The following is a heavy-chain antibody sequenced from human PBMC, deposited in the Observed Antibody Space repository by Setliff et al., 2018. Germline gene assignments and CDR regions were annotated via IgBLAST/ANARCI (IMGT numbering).Heavy chain of an antibody. Sequence: GASVKVSCKASGYTFTSHYMHWVRQAPGLGLEWMGTINPSSGRTSYAQKFQGRGTMTRXXXTSTVYMDMSSLRSEDTAVYYCARDVFPYHYEGAFDIWGQGTMVTVSS. CDR1: GYTFTSHY. D-gene: IGHD3-22*01. J-gene: IGHJ3*02. CDR2: INPSSGRT. CDR3: ARDVFPYHYEGAFDI. V-gene: IGHV1-46*01.